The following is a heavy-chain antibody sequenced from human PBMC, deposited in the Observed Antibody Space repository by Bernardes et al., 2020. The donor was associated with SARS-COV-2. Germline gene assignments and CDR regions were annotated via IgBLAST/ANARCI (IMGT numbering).Heavy chain of an antibody. CDR2: IWHDGSRA. J-gene: IGHJ5*01. V-gene: IGHV3-33*03. Sequence: GGSLRLSCVTSGFIFSDYTMHWVRRAPGKGLEWVAVIWHDGSRAYYEDSVKGRFTISRDNSNNTLSLQMNSLRAEDTALYHCATADCEWFESGAQGTLVTVSS. D-gene: IGHD2-21*02. CDR1: GFIFSDYT. CDR3: ATADCEWFES.